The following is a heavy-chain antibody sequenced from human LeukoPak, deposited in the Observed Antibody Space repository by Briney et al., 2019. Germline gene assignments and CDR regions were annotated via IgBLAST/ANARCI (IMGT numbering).Heavy chain of an antibody. CDR1: GFTFSSYE. J-gene: IGHJ5*02. CDR3: ARHWKFDP. CDR2: ISSSCSTI. V-gene: IGHV3-48*03. D-gene: IGHD1-1*01. Sequence: PGGSLRLSCAASGFTFSSYEMNWVRQAPGKGLEWVPYISSSCSTIYYADSVKGRFTISRDNAKNSLYLQMNSLRAEDTAVYYCARHWKFDPWGQGTLVTVSS.